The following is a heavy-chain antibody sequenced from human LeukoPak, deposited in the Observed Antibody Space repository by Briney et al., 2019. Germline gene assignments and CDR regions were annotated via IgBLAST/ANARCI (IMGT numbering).Heavy chain of an antibody. Sequence: SETLSLTCTVSGGSISSGGYYWSWIRQPPGKGLEWIGYIYYSENTNYNPSLRSRVTISVDTSKNQFSLKLSSVTAADTAVYYCARGGYDSSRDSLIQHWGQGTLVTVSS. V-gene: IGHV4-61*08. J-gene: IGHJ1*01. CDR2: IYYSENT. CDR1: GGSISSGGYY. CDR3: ARGGYDSSRDSLIQH. D-gene: IGHD3-22*01.